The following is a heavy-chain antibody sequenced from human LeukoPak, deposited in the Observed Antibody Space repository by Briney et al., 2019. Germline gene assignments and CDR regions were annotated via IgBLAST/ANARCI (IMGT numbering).Heavy chain of an antibody. D-gene: IGHD6-13*01. CDR1: GGSFSGYY. CDR2: INHSGST. J-gene: IGHJ4*02. CDR3: ATPGRLGYSSNWYNY. Sequence: PSETLSLTCAVYGGSFSGYYWSWIRQPPGKGLEWIGEINHSGSTNYDPSLKSRVTISVDTSKNQFSLKLSSVTAADTAVYYCATPGRLGYSSNWYNYWGQGTLVTVSS. V-gene: IGHV4-34*01.